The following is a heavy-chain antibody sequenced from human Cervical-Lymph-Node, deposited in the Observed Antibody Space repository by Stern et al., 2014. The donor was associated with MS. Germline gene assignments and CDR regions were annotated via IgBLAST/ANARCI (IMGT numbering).Heavy chain of an antibody. J-gene: IGHJ4*02. Sequence: EVQLVESGGGLVQPGRSLRLSCAASGFNFDDYGMHWVRQAPGKGLEWVSGISWNSDKIVYAASVKGRFTISRDNAKDSLSLQMDSLRVEDTALYYCAKDRTSSSWGVDFWGQGTLVTVSS. CDR3: AKDRTSSSWGVDF. CDR2: ISWNSDKI. CDR1: GFNFDDYG. D-gene: IGHD6-13*01. V-gene: IGHV3-9*01.